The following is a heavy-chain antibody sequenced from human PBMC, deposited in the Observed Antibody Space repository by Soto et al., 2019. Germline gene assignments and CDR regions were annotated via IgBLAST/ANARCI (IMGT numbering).Heavy chain of an antibody. CDR1: GFTFDTYG. Sequence: QVHLVESGGGVAQPGRSLRLSCVASGFTFDTYGIHWVRQAPGKGLQWVALISYEGSNTYYADSVRGRFTISGDNSKNTLYLQINALRPEDTGVYYCARVTPGNNLYYFSGLDVWGQGTSVTVSS. CDR3: ARVTPGNNLYYFSGLDV. J-gene: IGHJ6*02. D-gene: IGHD1-1*01. V-gene: IGHV3-30-3*01. CDR2: ISYEGSNT.